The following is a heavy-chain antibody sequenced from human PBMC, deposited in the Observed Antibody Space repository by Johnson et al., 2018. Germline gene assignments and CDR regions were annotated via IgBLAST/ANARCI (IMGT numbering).Heavy chain of an antibody. J-gene: IGHJ6*03. D-gene: IGHD3-10*01. CDR2: ISYDGSNK. CDR3: AKDHIWFGDYYYYYMDV. V-gene: IGHV3-30*04. Sequence: QVQLVQSGGGVVQPGRSLRLSCAASGFTFSSYAMHWVRQAPGKGLEWVAVISYDGSNKYYEDSVKGRFTISRDNSKNTLYLQMNSLRAEDTAVYYCAKDHIWFGDYYYYYMDVWGKGTTVTVSS. CDR1: GFTFSSYA.